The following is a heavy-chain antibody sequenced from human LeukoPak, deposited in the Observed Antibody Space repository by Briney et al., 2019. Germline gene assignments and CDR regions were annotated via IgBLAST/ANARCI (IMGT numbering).Heavy chain of an antibody. CDR3: GRKISGSYYGLDY. D-gene: IGHD1-26*01. CDR2: VYPSDSET. Sequence: GESMQISCKGSGYSFTNYWIGWVRQMPANGLEWMGMVYPSDSETRYSPSFQSQVTLSVDKSISTAYLQWSSLKASDTAMYYCGRKISGSYYGLDYWGQGTLVTVSS. CDR1: GYSFTNYW. V-gene: IGHV5-51*01. J-gene: IGHJ4*02.